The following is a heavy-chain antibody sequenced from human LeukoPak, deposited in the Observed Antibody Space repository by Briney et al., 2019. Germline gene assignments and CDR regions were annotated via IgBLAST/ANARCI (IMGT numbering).Heavy chain of an antibody. J-gene: IGHJ3*02. CDR2: INSDGSST. D-gene: IGHD1-26*01. V-gene: IGHV3-74*01. CDR1: GFTFSGYW. CDR3: ARPSGSYYYDAFDI. Sequence: PGGSLRLSCAASGFTFSGYWIHWVRQVPGKGLVWVSRINSDGSSTSYTDSVKGRFTISRDNAKNTLYLQMNSLRAEETAVYYCARPSGSYYYDAFDIWGHGTMVTVSS.